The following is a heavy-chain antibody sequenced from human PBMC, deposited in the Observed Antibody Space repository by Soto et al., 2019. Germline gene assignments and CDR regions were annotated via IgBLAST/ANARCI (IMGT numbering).Heavy chain of an antibody. CDR2: IYWDNDR. J-gene: IGHJ4*02. D-gene: IGHD6-19*01. V-gene: IGHV2-5*02. Sequence: QITLKESGPSLINPTQTLALTCTFSGFSFNTRGVGVAWIRQPPGKTLEWLAVIYWDNDRRYRPSLTDRLSITKDMSRKQVVLTMTNVDPVDTGTYYCAHLVPGPLSFAYWGQGALVTVSS. CDR1: GFSFNTRGVG. CDR3: AHLVPGPLSFAY.